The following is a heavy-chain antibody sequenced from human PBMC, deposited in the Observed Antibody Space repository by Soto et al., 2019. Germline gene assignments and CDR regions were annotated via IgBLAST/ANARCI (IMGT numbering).Heavy chain of an antibody. V-gene: IGHV3-9*01. Sequence: EVQLVESGGGLVQPGRSLRLSCAASGFTFDDYAMHWVRQAPGKGLEWVSGISWNSGSIGYADSVKGRFTISRDNAKNSLYLQMNSLRAEDTALYYCAKDSSSWSDFDYWGQGTLVTVSS. D-gene: IGHD6-13*01. CDR1: GFTFDDYA. J-gene: IGHJ4*02. CDR2: ISWNSGSI. CDR3: AKDSSSWSDFDY.